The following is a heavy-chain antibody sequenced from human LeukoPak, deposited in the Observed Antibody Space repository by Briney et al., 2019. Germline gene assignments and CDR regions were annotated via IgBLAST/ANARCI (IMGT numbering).Heavy chain of an antibody. D-gene: IGHD3-10*01. Sequence: GGSLRLSCAASGITLSNYAMSWVRQAPGKGLEWVAGLSGSGGGTNYADSVQGRFTISRDNPKNTLYLQMNSLRAEDTAVYFCAKRGVVIRVFLVGFHKEAYYFDSWGQGALVTVSS. CDR1: GITLSNYA. J-gene: IGHJ4*02. CDR3: AKRGVVIRVFLVGFHKEAYYFDS. V-gene: IGHV3-23*01. CDR2: LSGSGGGT.